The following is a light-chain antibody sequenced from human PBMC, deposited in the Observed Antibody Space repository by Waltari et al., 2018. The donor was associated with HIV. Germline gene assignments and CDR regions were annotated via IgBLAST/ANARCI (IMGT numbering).Light chain of an antibody. CDR3: QQYGSSPYT. V-gene: IGKV3-20*01. Sequence: EVVLTQSPGTLSLSPGERATPSCRASQSVSASYLAWYQQKPGQAPRLLIYSASSRATGIPDRFSGSGSGTDFTLTISRLEPEDFAVYYCQQYGSSPYTFGRGTKLEIK. CDR2: SAS. CDR1: QSVSASY. J-gene: IGKJ2*01.